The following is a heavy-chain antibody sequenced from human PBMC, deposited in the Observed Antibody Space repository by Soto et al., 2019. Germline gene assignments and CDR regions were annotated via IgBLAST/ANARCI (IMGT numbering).Heavy chain of an antibody. Sequence: QVQLVQSGAEVKKPGSSVKVSCKASGGTFSTNAISWVRQAPGQGLEWMGGITPLIVTANYAHKFQGRVTITADEYTIXAYMDLSSLRSEDTAVYYCAQTLGLAVAGPGRFALWGRGTLITVSS. D-gene: IGHD6-19*01. V-gene: IGHV1-69*12. CDR1: GGTFSTNA. J-gene: IGHJ2*01. CDR2: ITPLIVTA. CDR3: AQTLGLAVAGPGRFAL.